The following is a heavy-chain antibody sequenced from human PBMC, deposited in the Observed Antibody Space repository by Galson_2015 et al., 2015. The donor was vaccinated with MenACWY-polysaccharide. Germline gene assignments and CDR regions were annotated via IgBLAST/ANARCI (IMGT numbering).Heavy chain of an antibody. CDR2: ISGNGGSA. CDR3: AKDPHLWCGGGDCYVDY. V-gene: IGHV3-23*01. J-gene: IGHJ4*02. CDR1: GFTFSSCA. D-gene: IGHD2-21*02. Sequence: SLRLSCAASGFTFSSCAMSWVRQTPGKGLEWVSAISGNGGSAFYADSVRGRFTISRDNSKNTLYLQMNSLRAEDTAVYYCAKDPHLWCGGGDCYVDYWGQGALVTVSS.